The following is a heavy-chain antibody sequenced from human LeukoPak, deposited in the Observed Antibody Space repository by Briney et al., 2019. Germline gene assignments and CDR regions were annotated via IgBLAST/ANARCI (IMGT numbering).Heavy chain of an antibody. D-gene: IGHD6-13*01. CDR1: GFTFSSYW. CDR3: ARVSSSWSDYYYYYMDV. Sequence: GGSLRLSCAASGFTFSSYWMSWVRQAPGKGLEWVANIKQDGSEKYYVDSVKGRFTISRDNAKNSLYMQMNSLRAEDTAVYYCARVSSSWSDYYYYYMDVWGKGTTVTISS. J-gene: IGHJ6*03. CDR2: IKQDGSEK. V-gene: IGHV3-7*01.